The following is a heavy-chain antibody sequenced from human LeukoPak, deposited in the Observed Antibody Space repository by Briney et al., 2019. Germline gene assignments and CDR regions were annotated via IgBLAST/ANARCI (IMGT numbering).Heavy chain of an antibody. J-gene: IGHJ3*02. CDR3: ARGSLDAFDI. D-gene: IGHD3-10*01. Sequence: SETLSLTCTVSGGSISSSSYYWGWIRQPQGKGLEWIGSIYYSGSTYYNPSLKSRVTISVDTSKNQFPLKLSSVTAADTAVYYCARGSLDAFDIWGQGTMVTVSS. V-gene: IGHV4-39*01. CDR1: GGSISSSSYY. CDR2: IYYSGST.